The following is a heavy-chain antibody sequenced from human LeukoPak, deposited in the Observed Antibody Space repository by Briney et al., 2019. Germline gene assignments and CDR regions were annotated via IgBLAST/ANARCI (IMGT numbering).Heavy chain of an antibody. CDR1: GGTFGSYV. CDR2: ILPIFGTA. D-gene: IGHD4-23*01. V-gene: IGHV1-69*13. J-gene: IGHJ5*02. Sequence: AASVRVSCKTCGGTFGSYVISWVRQAPGQGLDWMVEILPIFGTADYAQKFRGRVTITADVSTTADYKILKSVPVLDTAVYYCARDRGGLDPWGQGTLVTVSS. CDR3: ARDRGGLDP.